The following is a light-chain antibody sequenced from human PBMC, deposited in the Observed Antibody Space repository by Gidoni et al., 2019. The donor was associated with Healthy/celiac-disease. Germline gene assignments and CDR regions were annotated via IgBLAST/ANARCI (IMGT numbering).Light chain of an antibody. V-gene: IGKV1-33*01. CDR3: QQYDNFPLT. J-gene: IGKJ4*01. CDR1: QDISNY. Sequence: DIQMTQSPSSLSASVGDRVTITCQASQDISNYLNWYQQKPGTAPTLLIYDASNLETGVPSRFSGSGSGTDFTFTISSLQPEDIATYYCQQYDNFPLTFXGXTKVEIK. CDR2: DAS.